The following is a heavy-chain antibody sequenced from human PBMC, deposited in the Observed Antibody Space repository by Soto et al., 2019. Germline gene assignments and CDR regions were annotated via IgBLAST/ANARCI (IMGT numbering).Heavy chain of an antibody. J-gene: IGHJ4*02. Sequence: LSLTCTVSGGSISSYYWSWIRQPPGKGLEWIGYIYYSGSTNYNPSLKSRVTISVDTSKNQFSLKLSSVTAADTAVYYCARHSYTGAFDYWGQGTLVTVSS. CDR3: ARHSYTGAFDY. V-gene: IGHV4-59*08. CDR2: IYYSGST. D-gene: IGHD3-16*01. CDR1: GGSISSYY.